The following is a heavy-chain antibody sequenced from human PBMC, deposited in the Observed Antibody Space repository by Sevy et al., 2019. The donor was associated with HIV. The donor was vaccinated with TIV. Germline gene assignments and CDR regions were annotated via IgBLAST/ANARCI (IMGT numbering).Heavy chain of an antibody. CDR2: ISSLSNYI. CDR3: LRERGYCSGTTCYAAGGMDV. Sequence: GGSLRLSCAASGFTFSTYKMNWVRQAPGKGLEWVSSISSLSNYIYYEDSVKGRFTISRDNAKNSLFLQMNSLRAEDTALYYCLRERGYCSGTTCYAAGGMDVWGQGTTVTVSS. V-gene: IGHV3-21*01. CDR1: GFTFSTYK. J-gene: IGHJ6*02. D-gene: IGHD2-2*01.